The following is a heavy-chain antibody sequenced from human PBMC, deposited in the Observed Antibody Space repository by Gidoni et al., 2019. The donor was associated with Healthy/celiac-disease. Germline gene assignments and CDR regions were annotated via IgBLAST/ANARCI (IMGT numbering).Heavy chain of an antibody. CDR1: GFTFSSYG. V-gene: IGHV3-30*02. Sequence: QVQLVESGGGVVQPGGSLRLSCAASGFTFSSYGMHWVRQAPGKGLEWVAFIRYDGSNKYYADSVKGRFTISRDNSKNTLYLQMNSLRAEDTAVYYCAKVGSSTFYYYGMDVWGQGTTVTVSS. CDR2: IRYDGSNK. CDR3: AKVGSSTFYYYGMDV. J-gene: IGHJ6*02. D-gene: IGHD2-2*01.